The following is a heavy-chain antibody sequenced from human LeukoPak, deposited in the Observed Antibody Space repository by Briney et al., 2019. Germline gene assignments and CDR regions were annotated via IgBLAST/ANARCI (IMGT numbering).Heavy chain of an antibody. CDR3: ATNYYDGSGSFF. CDR1: GGPTSSNYL. D-gene: IGHD3-22*01. CDR2: INDDGST. J-gene: IGHJ4*02. Sequence: SETLSLTCTVSGGPTSSNYLWGWICQPPGKGLEWIGHINDDGSTHYNPSLKTRVTISVDTSRYQFSLRLTSVTAADTAVYYCATNYYDGSGSFFWGQGTLVSVSS. V-gene: IGHV4-39*01.